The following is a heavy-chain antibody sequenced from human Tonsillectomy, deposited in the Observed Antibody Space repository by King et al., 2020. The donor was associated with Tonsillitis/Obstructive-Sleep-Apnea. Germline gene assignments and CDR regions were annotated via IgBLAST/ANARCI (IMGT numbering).Heavy chain of an antibody. D-gene: IGHD1-26*01. J-gene: IGHJ6*02. V-gene: IGHV3-72*01. CDR1: GFTFSDHY. CDR2: SRNKANDYTT. CDR3: VRGWEGTNPLGSTNYYYGMDV. Sequence: VQLVESGGGLVQPGGSLRLSCAASGFTFSDHYMDWVRQAPGKGLEWVGRSRNKANDYTTKYAASVEGRFTISREDSKNSLFLQMNSLKIEDAALYYCVRGWEGTNPLGSTNYYYGMDVWGQGTTVTVSS.